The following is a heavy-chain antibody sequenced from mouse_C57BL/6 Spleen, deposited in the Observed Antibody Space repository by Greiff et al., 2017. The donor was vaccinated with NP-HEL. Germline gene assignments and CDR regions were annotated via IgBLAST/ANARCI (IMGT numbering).Heavy chain of an antibody. CDR2: ISSGGSYT. Sequence: EVHLVESGGDLVKPGGSLKLSCAASGFTFSSYGMSWVRQTPDKRLEWVATISSGGSYTYYPDSVKGRFTISRDNAKNTLYLQMSSLKSEDTAMYYCARQEKYFDVWGTGTTVTVSS. CDR3: ARQEKYFDV. V-gene: IGHV5-6*01. CDR1: GFTFSSYG. J-gene: IGHJ1*03.